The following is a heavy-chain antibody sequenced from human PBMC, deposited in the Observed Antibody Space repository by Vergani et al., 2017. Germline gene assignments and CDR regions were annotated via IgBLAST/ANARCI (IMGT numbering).Heavy chain of an antibody. Sequence: QVQLVQSGAEVKKPGSSVKVSCKASGGTFSSYAISWVRQAPGQGLEWMGGIIPIFGTANYAQKFQGRVTITADGSTSTAYMELSSLRSEDTAVYYGARFGDSGSYNPDFDYWGQGTLVTVSS. J-gene: IGHJ4*02. CDR2: IIPIFGTA. V-gene: IGHV1-69*01. CDR1: GGTFSSYA. CDR3: ARFGDSGSYNPDFDY. D-gene: IGHD1-26*01.